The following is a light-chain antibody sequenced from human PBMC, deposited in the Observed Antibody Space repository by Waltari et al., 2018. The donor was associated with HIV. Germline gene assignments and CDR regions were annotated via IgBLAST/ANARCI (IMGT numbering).Light chain of an antibody. V-gene: IGLV4-69*01. Sequence: QLVLTQSPSASASLGASVKPICTLSSGQSTHANAWHQKQQENGPRYLMKLNSDGSHSKGDGIPDRFSGSSSGAARYLTISSLQSEDEADYYCQTWGTGILVFGGGTKLTVL. CDR2: LNSDGSH. CDR1: SGQSTHA. CDR3: QTWGTGILV. J-gene: IGLJ3*02.